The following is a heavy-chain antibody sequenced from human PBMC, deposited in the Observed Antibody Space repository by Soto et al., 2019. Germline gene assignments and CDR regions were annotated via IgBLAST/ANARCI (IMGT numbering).Heavy chain of an antibody. CDR2: IIPIFGTA. CDR3: ARESRYCSGGSCYFLPGIDY. CDR1: GGTFSSYA. Sequence: QVQLVQSGAEVKKPGSSVKVSCKASGGTFSSYAISWVRQAPGQGLEWMGGIIPIFGTANYAQKFQGRVTITADESTRKAYMELSSLRSEDTAVYYFARESRYCSGGSCYFLPGIDYWGQGTLVTVSS. D-gene: IGHD2-15*01. J-gene: IGHJ4*02. V-gene: IGHV1-69*12.